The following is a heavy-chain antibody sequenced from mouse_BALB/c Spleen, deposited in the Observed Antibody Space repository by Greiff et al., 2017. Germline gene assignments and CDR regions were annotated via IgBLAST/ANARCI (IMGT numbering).Heavy chain of an antibody. CDR3: ARGEDAYGGFAY. CDR1: GYAFSSSW. J-gene: IGHJ3*01. D-gene: IGHD1-1*01. Sequence: VQLQQSGPELVKPGASVKISCKASGYAFSSSWMNWVKQRPGQGLEWIGRIYPGDGDTNYNGKFKGKATLTADKSSSTAYMQLSSLTSVDSAVYFCARGEDAYGGFAYWGQGTLVTVSA. CDR2: IYPGDGDT. V-gene: IGHV1-82*01.